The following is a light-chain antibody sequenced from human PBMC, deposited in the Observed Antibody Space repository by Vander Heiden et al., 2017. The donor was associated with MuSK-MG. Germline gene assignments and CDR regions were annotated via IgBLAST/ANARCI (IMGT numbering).Light chain of an antibody. V-gene: IGKV1-33*01. CDR3: QQEDNLPLT. J-gene: IGKJ3*01. CDR2: DAS. CDR1: QDISNY. Sequence: DIQMTQSPSSLSASVGDRVTITCQASQDISNYLNWYQQKPGKAPKLLIYDASNLETGVPSKFSGRGPGSDFTFTISSLLPQDLATYYCQQEDNLPLTFGHGTKVDIK.